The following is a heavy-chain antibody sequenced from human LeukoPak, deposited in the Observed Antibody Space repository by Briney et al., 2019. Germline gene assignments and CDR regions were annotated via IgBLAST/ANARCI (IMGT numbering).Heavy chain of an antibody. J-gene: IGHJ4*02. CDR1: GFTFSHG. V-gene: IGHV3-23*01. D-gene: IGHD5-12*01. CDR3: AKRGYSGWPYYFDY. CDR2: ISVSGDST. Sequence: GGSLRLSCAASGFTFSHGMSWVRQALGKGLEWVSAISVSGDSTYYVDSAKGRFTISRDNSKNTLYLQMNSLRAEDTAIYYCAKRGYSGWPYYFDYWGQGTLVTVSS.